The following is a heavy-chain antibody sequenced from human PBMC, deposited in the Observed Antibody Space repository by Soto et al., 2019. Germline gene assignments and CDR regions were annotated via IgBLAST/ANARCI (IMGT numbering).Heavy chain of an antibody. V-gene: IGHV1-8*01. CDR2: INPNSGNI. D-gene: IGHD3-10*01. J-gene: IGHJ4*02. Sequence: ASVKVSCKASGDTFTTYDINWVRQATGHRLEWMGWINPNSGNIGYAQRFQGRVTMTRDTAIRTAYIEVSSLRSDDTAVYYCARGRASGSYYLLDYWGQGTLVPVSS. CDR1: GDTFTTYD. CDR3: ARGRASGSYYLLDY.